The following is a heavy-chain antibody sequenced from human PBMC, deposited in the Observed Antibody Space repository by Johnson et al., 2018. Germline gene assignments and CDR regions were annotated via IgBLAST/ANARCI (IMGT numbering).Heavy chain of an antibody. Sequence: EVQLFESGGGLVQPGGSLRLSCAASGFTFSSYDMHWVRQATGKGLEWVSAIGTAGDTYYPGSVKGRFTIPRENAKNSLYLQMNSLRAGDTAVYYCARETGIAVAGTLGSYGMDVWGQGTTVTVSS. CDR1: GFTFSSYD. D-gene: IGHD6-19*01. CDR3: ARETGIAVAGTLGSYGMDV. V-gene: IGHV3-13*01. CDR2: IGTAGDT. J-gene: IGHJ6*02.